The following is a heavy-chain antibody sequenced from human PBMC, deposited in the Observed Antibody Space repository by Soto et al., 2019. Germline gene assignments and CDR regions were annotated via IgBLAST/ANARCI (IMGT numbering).Heavy chain of an antibody. J-gene: IGHJ5*02. CDR3: ANSRGELWFGELFGWFDP. V-gene: IGHV4-39*01. Sequence: PSETLSLTCTVSGGSISSSSYYWGWIRQPPGKGLEWIGSIYYSGSTYYNPSLKSRVTISVDTSKNQFSLKLSSVTAADTAVYYCANSRGELWFGELFGWFDPWGQGTLVTVSS. CDR2: IYYSGST. CDR1: GGSISSSSYY. D-gene: IGHD3-10*01.